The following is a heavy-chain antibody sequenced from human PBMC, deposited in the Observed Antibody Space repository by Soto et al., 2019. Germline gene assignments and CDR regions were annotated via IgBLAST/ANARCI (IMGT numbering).Heavy chain of an antibody. V-gene: IGHV4-34*01. Sequence: SETLSLTCAVYGGSFSGYYWSWIRQPPGKGLEWIGEINHSGSTNYNPSLKSRVTISVDTSKNQFSLKLSSVTAADTAVYDCATVVATTYYFDYWGQGTLVTVSS. CDR2: INHSGST. J-gene: IGHJ4*02. CDR1: GGSFSGYY. D-gene: IGHD5-12*01. CDR3: ATVVATTYYFDY.